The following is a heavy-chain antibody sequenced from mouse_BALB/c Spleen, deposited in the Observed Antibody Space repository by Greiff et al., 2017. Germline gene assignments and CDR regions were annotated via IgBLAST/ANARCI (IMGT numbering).Heavy chain of an antibody. CDR2: ISYSGST. CDR3: ARGGDYRYGFDY. CDR1: GDSITSGY. D-gene: IGHD2-14*01. J-gene: IGHJ2*01. Sequence: DVKLVESGPSLVKPSQTLSLTCSVTGDSITSGYWNWIRKFPGNKLEYMGYISYSGSTYYNPSLKSRISITRDTSKNQYYLQLNSVTTEDTATYYCARGGDYRYGFDYWGQGTTLTVSS. V-gene: IGHV3-8*02.